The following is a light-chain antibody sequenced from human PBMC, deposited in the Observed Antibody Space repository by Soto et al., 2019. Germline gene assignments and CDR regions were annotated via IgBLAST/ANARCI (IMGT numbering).Light chain of an antibody. Sequence: QPGLGQSPSVSGAPENSFTISCTGTSTDFVSYNRVSWYQQPPGTAPKLIIYEASNRPSGVPDRFSGSKSGNTASLTISGLQAAEEADYYCSLYTSENTYAFGTGTKVTVL. CDR2: EAS. V-gene: IGLV2-18*01. CDR1: STDFVSYNR. CDR3: SLYTSENTYA. J-gene: IGLJ1*01.